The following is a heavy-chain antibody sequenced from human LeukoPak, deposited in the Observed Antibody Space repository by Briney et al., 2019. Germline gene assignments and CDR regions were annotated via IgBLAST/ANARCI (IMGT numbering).Heavy chain of an antibody. CDR1: GYTFTSYD. V-gene: IGHV1-8*01. CDR2: MNPNSGNT. CDR3: ARGLRISFRFDP. J-gene: IGHJ5*02. D-gene: IGHD3-16*02. Sequence: ASVTVSFKASGYTFTSYDINWVRQATGQGLEWMGWMNPNSGNTGYAQKFQGRVTMTRNTSISTAYMELSSLRSEDTAVYYCARGLRISFRFDPWGQGTLVTVSS.